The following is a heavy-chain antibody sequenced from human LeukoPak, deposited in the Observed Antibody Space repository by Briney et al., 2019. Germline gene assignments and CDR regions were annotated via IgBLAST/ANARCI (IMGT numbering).Heavy chain of an antibody. CDR3: VRGSKIRGVIPEGEFDY. V-gene: IGHV3-30*03. D-gene: IGHD3-10*01. J-gene: IGHJ4*02. CDR2: ISYDGKKN. CDR1: GFTFSHFA. Sequence: GGSLRLSCAASGFTFSHFAMHWVRQAPGKRLEWVAVISYDGKKNYYADSVKGRFTLTRDDSANTLSLQMNSLRAEDTAVYYCVRGSKIRGVIPEGEFDYWGQGTLVTASS.